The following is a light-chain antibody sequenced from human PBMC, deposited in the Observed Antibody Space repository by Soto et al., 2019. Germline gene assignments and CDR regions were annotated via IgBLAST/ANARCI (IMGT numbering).Light chain of an antibody. CDR1: SSDIGYYDY. CDR3: SSHSSSSAYYV. CDR2: EVN. Sequence: QSALTQPASVSGSPGQSITISCTGTSSDIGYYDYVSWYQHHSGKAPKLIIYEVNNRPSGVSNRFSGSKSVNTASLTISGLQAEDEADYYCSSHSSSSAYYVFGTGTKPPS. J-gene: IGLJ1*01. V-gene: IGLV2-14*01.